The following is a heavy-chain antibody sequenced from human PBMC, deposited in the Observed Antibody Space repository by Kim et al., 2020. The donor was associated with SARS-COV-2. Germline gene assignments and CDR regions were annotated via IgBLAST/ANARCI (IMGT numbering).Heavy chain of an antibody. V-gene: IGHV4-39*01. CDR2: IYYNGST. CDR1: GGSIRSSTYY. J-gene: IGHJ4*02. D-gene: IGHD5-12*01. Sequence: SETLSLTCTVSGGSIRSSTYYWGWIRQPPGKGLEWIGNIYYNGSTSYNPSLKSRVTISVDTSKNQFSLRLSSVTAADTAVYYCARQVEEYSGYDPPPNFDYWGQGTLVTVSS. CDR3: ARQVEEYSGYDPPPNFDY.